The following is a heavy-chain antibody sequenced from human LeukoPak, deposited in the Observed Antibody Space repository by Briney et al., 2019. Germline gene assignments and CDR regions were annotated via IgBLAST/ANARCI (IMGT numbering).Heavy chain of an antibody. CDR1: GGSISSSSYY. CDR2: IYYSGST. CDR3: VRQTRDGYNYHY. J-gene: IGHJ4*02. V-gene: IGHV4-39*01. D-gene: IGHD5-24*01. Sequence: SETLSLTCTVSGGSISSSSYYWGWIRQPPGKGLEWIGSIYYSGSTYYNPSLKSRVTIFVDTSRNQFSLKLSSVTAADTAVYYCVRQTRDGYNYHYWGQGTLVTVSS.